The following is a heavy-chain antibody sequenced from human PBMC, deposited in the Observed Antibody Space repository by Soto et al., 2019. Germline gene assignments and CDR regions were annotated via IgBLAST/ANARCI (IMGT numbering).Heavy chain of an antibody. CDR1: GYTFTSYG. CDR3: ARVGYSSGWVYNWFDP. CDR2: ISAYNGNT. D-gene: IGHD6-19*01. Sequence: QVQLVQSGAEVKKPGASVKVSCKASGYTFTSYGISWVRQAPGQGLEWMGWISAYNGNTNYAQKLQGRVTMTTDTSTSKAYMELRRMRSDDTAVYYCARVGYSSGWVYNWFDPWGQGTLVTVSS. J-gene: IGHJ5*02. V-gene: IGHV1-18*04.